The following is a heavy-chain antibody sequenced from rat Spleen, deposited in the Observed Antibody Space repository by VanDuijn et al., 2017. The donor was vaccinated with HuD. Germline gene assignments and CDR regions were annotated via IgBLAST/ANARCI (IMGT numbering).Heavy chain of an antibody. CDR3: ARLGGLRNWFAY. CDR2: ISYDGTAT. J-gene: IGHJ3*01. CDR1: GLSFSNYD. V-gene: IGHV5-25*01. D-gene: IGHD4-3*01. Sequence: EVQLVESGGGSVQPGRSMRLSCAVSGLSFSNYDMAWVRQAPTKGLEWVASISYDGTATYYRDSVKGRFTISRDDEESTLYLQMDSLRSEDTATYFCARLGGLRNWFAYWGQGTLVTVSS.